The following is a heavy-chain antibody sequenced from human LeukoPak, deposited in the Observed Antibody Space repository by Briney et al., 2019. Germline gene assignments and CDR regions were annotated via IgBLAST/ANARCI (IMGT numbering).Heavy chain of an antibody. V-gene: IGHV5-51*01. J-gene: IGHJ3*01. D-gene: IGHD2-15*01. CDR1: GYSFPSYC. CDR3: CMSGGRVPLQDDVFDV. CDR2: IYPGLYGP. Sequence: GEALKIFCRVAGYSFPSYCIGWVRQMPGKGLEWRGIIYPGLYGPTDSPYFQGPVTSSVHKSINTTYLEWSSLQAPDTDKNYLCMSGGRVPLQDDVFDVWGQGTMVTVST.